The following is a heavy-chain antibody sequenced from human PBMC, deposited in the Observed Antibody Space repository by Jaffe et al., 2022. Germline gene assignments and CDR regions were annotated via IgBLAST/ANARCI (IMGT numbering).Heavy chain of an antibody. D-gene: IGHD6-19*01. Sequence: EVQLVETGGGLIQPGGSLRLSCVASGVTVSSSYMTWVRQAPGKGLEWVSFIYTGGTTYYGDSVEGRFTISRDNSKNTLYLQMNSLRAEDTAVYYCATTSVWPQRGAFDIWGQGTMVTVSS. CDR3: ATTSVWPQRGAFDI. CDR1: GVTVSSSY. CDR2: IYTGGTT. J-gene: IGHJ3*02. V-gene: IGHV3-53*02.